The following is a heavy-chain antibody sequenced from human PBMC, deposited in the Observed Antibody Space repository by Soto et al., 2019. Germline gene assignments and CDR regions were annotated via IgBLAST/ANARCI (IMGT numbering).Heavy chain of an antibody. D-gene: IGHD3-3*01. CDR2: IIPIPDIT. V-gene: IGHV1-69*08. CDR1: GGTFSTYI. Sequence: QVQLVQSGAEVRKPGSSVKVSCKAPGGTFSTYIISWVRQAPGQGLEWMGRIIPIPDITNYAQKFHGRVTVTADRSTSTGYMELTSLKSEDTAVYYCARDRITTRGDAFDLWGQGTMVTVSS. J-gene: IGHJ3*01. CDR3: ARDRITTRGDAFDL.